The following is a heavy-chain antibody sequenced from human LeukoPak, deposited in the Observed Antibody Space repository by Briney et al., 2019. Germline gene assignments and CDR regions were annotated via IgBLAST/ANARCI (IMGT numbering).Heavy chain of an antibody. V-gene: IGHV1-18*01. Sequence: ASVKVSCKASGYTFTSYGISWVRQAPGQGLEWMGWISAYNGNTNYAQKLQGRVTMTTDTSTSTAYMELSRLRSDDTAVYYCARDPRSVGEFDYWGQGTLVTVSS. J-gene: IGHJ4*02. D-gene: IGHD3-10*01. CDR3: ARDPRSVGEFDY. CDR2: ISAYNGNT. CDR1: GYTFTSYG.